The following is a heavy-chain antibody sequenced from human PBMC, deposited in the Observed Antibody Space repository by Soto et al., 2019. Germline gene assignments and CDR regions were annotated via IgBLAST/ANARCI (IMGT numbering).Heavy chain of an antibody. J-gene: IGHJ3*02. Sequence: ASVKVSCKASGGTFSSYAMSWVRQAPGQGLEWMGGVIPISGTASNAQKFQGRVTMTRNTSISTAYMDLSSLRSEDTAVYYCARGAAFDIWGQGTMVTVSS. CDR2: VIPISGTA. CDR3: ARGAAFDI. V-gene: IGHV1-8*02. CDR1: GGTFSSYA.